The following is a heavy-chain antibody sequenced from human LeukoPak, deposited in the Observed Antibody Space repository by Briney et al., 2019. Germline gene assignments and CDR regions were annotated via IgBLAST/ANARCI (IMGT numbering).Heavy chain of an antibody. Sequence: GGSLRLSCAASGFTFSSYWMNWVRQAPGKGLEWVATIKQDGSENYSVDSVRGRFTISRDNAKNSLYLQMNNLRAEDTAVYYCASPKQQADWYFDLWGRGTLVTVSS. J-gene: IGHJ2*01. CDR3: ASPKQQADWYFDL. CDR2: IKQDGSEN. D-gene: IGHD6-13*01. CDR1: GFTFSSYW. V-gene: IGHV3-7*01.